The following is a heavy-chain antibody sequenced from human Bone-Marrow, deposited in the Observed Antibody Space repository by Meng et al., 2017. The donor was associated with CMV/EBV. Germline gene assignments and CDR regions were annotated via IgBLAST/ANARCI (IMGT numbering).Heavy chain of an antibody. J-gene: IGHJ5*02. V-gene: IGHV1-2*02. Sequence: ASVKVSCKASGHTFTGYYMHWVRQAPGHGLEWMGWINPNSGGTNYAQKFQGRVTMTRDTSTSTAYKELSRLRSDDTAVYYCASQIVVVPAAKYHNWFDPWGQGTLVTVSS. D-gene: IGHD2-2*01. CDR1: GHTFTGYY. CDR2: INPNSGGT. CDR3: ASQIVVVPAAKYHNWFDP.